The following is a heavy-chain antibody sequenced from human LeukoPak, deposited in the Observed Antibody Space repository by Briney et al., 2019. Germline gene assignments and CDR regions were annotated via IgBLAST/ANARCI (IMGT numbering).Heavy chain of an antibody. Sequence: SETLSLTCTVSGGSISSYYWSWIRQPPGKGLEWIGYIYYSGSTNYNPSLKSRVTISVDTSKNQFSLKLSSVTAADTAVYYCAIKPPSGWFWTGWLDPWGQGTLVTVSS. CDR2: IYYSGST. CDR1: GGSISSYY. V-gene: IGHV4-59*12. D-gene: IGHD3-10*01. J-gene: IGHJ5*02. CDR3: AIKPPSGWFWTGWLDP.